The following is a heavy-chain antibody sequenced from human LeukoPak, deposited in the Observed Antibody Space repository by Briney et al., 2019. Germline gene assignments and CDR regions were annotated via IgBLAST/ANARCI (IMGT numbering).Heavy chain of an antibody. D-gene: IGHD5-18*01. Sequence: SETLSLTCTVSGGSISSSSYYWGWIRQPPGKGLEWIGSIYYSGSTYYNPPLKSRVTISVDPSKNQFSLKLSSVTAADTAVYYCARHSGYSYGYAYYYYMDVWGKGTTVTVSS. CDR2: IYYSGST. V-gene: IGHV4-39*01. J-gene: IGHJ6*03. CDR3: ARHSGYSYGYAYYYYMDV. CDR1: GGSISSSSYY.